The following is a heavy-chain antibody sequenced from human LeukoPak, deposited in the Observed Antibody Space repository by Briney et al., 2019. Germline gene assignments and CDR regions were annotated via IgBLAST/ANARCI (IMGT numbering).Heavy chain of an antibody. J-gene: IGHJ4*02. Sequence: AGGSLRLSCAASGFTFSGDFMNWVRQAPGKGLEWVATIKEDGSEKYYVDSVKGRFTISRDNAKNSLYLQMNSLRAEDPAIYYCASRFLGYWGQGTLVTVSS. V-gene: IGHV3-7*05. D-gene: IGHD2-21*01. CDR1: GFTFSGDF. CDR3: ASRFLGY. CDR2: IKEDGSEK.